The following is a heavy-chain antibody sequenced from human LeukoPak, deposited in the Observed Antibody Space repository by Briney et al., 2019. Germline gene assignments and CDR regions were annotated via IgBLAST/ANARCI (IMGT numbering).Heavy chain of an antibody. Sequence: PGGSLRLSCAVSGFTVSSNSMGWVRQAPGKGLEWVSILYSGGGTDYADSVKGRFTISRDDSKNTLHLQMNSLRDEDTAVYYCAREDYWGQGTLVTVSS. V-gene: IGHV3-53*05. CDR2: LYSGGGT. J-gene: IGHJ4*02. CDR1: GFTVSSNS. CDR3: AREDY.